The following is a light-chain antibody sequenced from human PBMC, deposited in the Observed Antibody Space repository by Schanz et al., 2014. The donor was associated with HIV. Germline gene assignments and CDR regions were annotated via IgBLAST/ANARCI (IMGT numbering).Light chain of an antibody. Sequence: QSALTQPRSVSGSPGQSVTISCTGTSSDVGGYNYVSWYQHHPGKAPKLMIYDVDVTKRPSGVPDRFSGSQSGASASLAISGLQSEDEADYYCSSHAGSVNFGIFGGGTKLTVL. V-gene: IGLV2-11*01. CDR2: DVT. CDR1: SSDVGGYNY. CDR3: SSHAGSVNFGI. J-gene: IGLJ2*01.